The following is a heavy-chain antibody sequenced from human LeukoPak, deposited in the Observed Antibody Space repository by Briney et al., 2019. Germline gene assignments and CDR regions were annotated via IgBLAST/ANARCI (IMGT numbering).Heavy chain of an antibody. D-gene: IGHD4-17*01. CDR1: GFTFSTYW. V-gene: IGHV3-53*01. CDR3: ARVVDHDYGDYYLDY. Sequence: PGGSLTLSCAASGFTFSTYWMTWVRQGPGKGLECISVIYSGGSTDYADSVKGRLTISRDNSKNTLYLQMNSLRAEDTAVYYCARVVDHDYGDYYLDYWGQGTLVTVSS. J-gene: IGHJ4*02. CDR2: IYSGGST.